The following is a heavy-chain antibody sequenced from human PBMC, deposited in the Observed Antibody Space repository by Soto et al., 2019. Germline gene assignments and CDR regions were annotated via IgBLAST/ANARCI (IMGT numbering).Heavy chain of an antibody. D-gene: IGHD1-26*01. J-gene: IGHJ4*02. Sequence: GGSLSHSCATSGFTISDHAMHWVRQAPGEGLEWVSGIRGDLVTTPYADSVKGRFTISRDNSKNTLYLQMNSLRAEDTAIYYCVKEGKMGVEGFDFWGQGTLVTVS. CDR3: VKEGKMGVEGFDF. CDR2: IRGDLVTT. CDR1: GFTISDHA. V-gene: IGHV3-23*01.